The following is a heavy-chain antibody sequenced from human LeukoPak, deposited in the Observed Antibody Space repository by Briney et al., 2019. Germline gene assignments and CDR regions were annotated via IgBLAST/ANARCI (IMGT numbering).Heavy chain of an antibody. J-gene: IGHJ4*02. CDR1: GFTVSSNY. Sequence: PGGSLRLSCAASGFTVSSNYMSWVRQAPGKGLEWVSVIYSGGSTYYADSVKGRFTISRDNSKNTLYLQMNSLRAEDTAVYYCAKDQLLTYYFDYWGQGTLVTVSS. CDR2: IYSGGST. D-gene: IGHD2-2*01. CDR3: AKDQLLTYYFDY. V-gene: IGHV3-53*01.